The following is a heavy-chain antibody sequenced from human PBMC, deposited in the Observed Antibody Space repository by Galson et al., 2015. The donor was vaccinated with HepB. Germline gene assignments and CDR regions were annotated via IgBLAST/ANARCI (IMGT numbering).Heavy chain of an antibody. J-gene: IGHJ4*02. CDR1: GFTFSNAW. V-gene: IGHV3-15*07. CDR2: IKSKTDGGTT. CDR3: TTVGGRGSSWSVVAY. Sequence: SLRLSCAASGFTFSNAWMNWVRQAPGKGLEWVGRIKSKTDGGTTDYAAPVKGRFTISSGDSKNTLYLQMNSRKTEDTAVYYCTTVGGRGSSWSVVAYWGQGTLVTVSS. D-gene: IGHD6-13*01.